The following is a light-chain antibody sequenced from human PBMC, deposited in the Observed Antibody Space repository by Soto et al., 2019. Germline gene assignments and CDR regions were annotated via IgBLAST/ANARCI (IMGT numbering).Light chain of an antibody. V-gene: IGLV2-14*01. CDR3: SSYTCSSTLVV. J-gene: IGLJ2*01. CDR1: SSDVGGYNY. CDR2: GVS. Sequence: QSALTQPASVSGSPGQSITISCTGTSSDVGGYNYLSWYQQHPGKAPKLMIYGVSNRPSGVSNRFSGSNSRNTASLTTSGLQAEDEADYYCSSYTCSSTLVVFGGGTKLTVL.